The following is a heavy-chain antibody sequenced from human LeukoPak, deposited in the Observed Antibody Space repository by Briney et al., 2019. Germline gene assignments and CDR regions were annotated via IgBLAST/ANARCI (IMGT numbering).Heavy chain of an antibody. CDR3: ARDCSSTSCPTVAFAY. V-gene: IGHV3-48*03. J-gene: IGHJ4*02. CDR2: ISSSGSTI. Sequence: PGGSLRLSCAASGFTFSSYEMNWVRQAPGKGVEGVSYISSSGSTIYYADSVKGRFTISRDNAKNSLYMQMNSLRAEDTAVYYCARDCSSTSCPTVAFAYWGQGTLVTASS. CDR1: GFTFSSYE. D-gene: IGHD2-2*01.